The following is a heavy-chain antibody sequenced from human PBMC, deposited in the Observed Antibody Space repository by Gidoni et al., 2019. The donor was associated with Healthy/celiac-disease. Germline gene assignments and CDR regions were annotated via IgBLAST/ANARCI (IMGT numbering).Heavy chain of an antibody. Sequence: QVQLVQSGAEVKKPGSSVKVSCKASGGTFSSYAISWVRQAPGQGLEWMGGIIPIFGTANYAQKFQGRVTITADESTSTAYMELSSLRSEDTAVYYCARGTFGGVIPDYYYYYMDVWGKGTTVTVSS. V-gene: IGHV1-69*01. D-gene: IGHD3-16*02. CDR3: ARGTFGGVIPDYYYYYMDV. CDR2: IIPIFGTA. J-gene: IGHJ6*03. CDR1: GGTFSSYA.